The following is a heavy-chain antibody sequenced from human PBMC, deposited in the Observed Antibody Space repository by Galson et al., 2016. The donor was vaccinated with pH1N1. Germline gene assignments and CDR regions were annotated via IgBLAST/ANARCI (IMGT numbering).Heavy chain of an antibody. CDR1: GDTFNRYG. J-gene: IGHJ6*02. D-gene: IGHD6-19*01. Sequence: SVKVSCKASGDTFNRYGITWVLQAPGQGLQWMGWINTRNGYTKNSQKFQGRVTMTTDTTTSTVYLELRSLKSDDTGVYFCARGRGDLAGYYYGLDVWGQETTVTLSS. V-gene: IGHV1-18*01. CDR2: INTRNGYT. CDR3: ARGRGDLAGYYYGLDV.